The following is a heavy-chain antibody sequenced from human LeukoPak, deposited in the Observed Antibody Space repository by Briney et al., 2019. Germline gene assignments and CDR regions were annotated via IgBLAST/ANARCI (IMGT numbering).Heavy chain of an antibody. CDR3: ARLYGNYQNYFDY. J-gene: IGHJ4*02. Sequence: SETLSLTCTVSGGSISTITYYWGWIRQPPGKGLEWVGHMYYRGNTFYNPSLKSRVTISVDTSKNQFSLKLRSVTAADTAVYYCARLYGNYQNYFDYWGQGTLLTVSS. CDR2: MYYRGNT. CDR1: GGSISTITYY. D-gene: IGHD1-7*01. V-gene: IGHV4-39*07.